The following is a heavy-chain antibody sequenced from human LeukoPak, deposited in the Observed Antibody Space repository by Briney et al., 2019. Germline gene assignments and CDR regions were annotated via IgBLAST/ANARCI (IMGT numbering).Heavy chain of an antibody. CDR2: IYHSGST. J-gene: IGHJ3*02. D-gene: IGHD3-10*01. CDR1: GYSISSGYY. CDR3: ARDPMVRGAGAFDI. Sequence: PSETLSLTCAVSGYSISSGYYWGWIRQPPGKGLEWIGSIYHSGSTYYNLSLKSRVTISVDTSKNQFSLKLSSVTAADTAVYYCARDPMVRGAGAFDIWDQGTMVTVSS. V-gene: IGHV4-38-2*02.